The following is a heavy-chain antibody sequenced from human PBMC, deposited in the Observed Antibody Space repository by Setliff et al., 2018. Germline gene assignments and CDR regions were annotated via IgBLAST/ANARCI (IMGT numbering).Heavy chain of an antibody. V-gene: IGHV4-38-2*01. J-gene: IGHJ4*02. CDR3: ARLASLYYYDSSGYYDY. CDR1: GYSISSGYY. Sequence: SETLSLTCAVSGYSISSGYYWGWIRQPPGKGLEWIGSTYHSGSTYYNPSLKSRVTISVDTSRNQFSLKLSSVTAADTAVYYCARLASLYYYDSSGYYDYWGQGTLVTVSS. D-gene: IGHD3-22*01. CDR2: TYHSGST.